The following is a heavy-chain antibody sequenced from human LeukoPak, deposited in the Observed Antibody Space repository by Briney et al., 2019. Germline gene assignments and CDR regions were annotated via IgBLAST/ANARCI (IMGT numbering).Heavy chain of an antibody. J-gene: IGHJ4*02. CDR1: GFTFDDYA. CDR2: ISWNSGSI. V-gene: IGHV3-9*03. D-gene: IGHD6-19*01. CDR3: AKGGGIAVAGTFDY. Sequence: PGGSLRLSCAASGFTFDDYAMHWVRQAPGKGLEWVSGISWNSGSIGYADSVKGRFTISRDNAKNSLYLQMNSLRAEDMALYYCAKGGGIAVAGTFDYWGQGTLVTVSS.